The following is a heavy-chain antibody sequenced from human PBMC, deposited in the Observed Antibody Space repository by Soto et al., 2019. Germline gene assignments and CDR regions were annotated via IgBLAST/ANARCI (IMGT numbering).Heavy chain of an antibody. J-gene: IGHJ6*02. CDR1: GFTFSGYW. Sequence: EVQLVESGGGLVQPGGSLRLSCAASGFTFSGYWLSWVRQAPGKGLEWVANIKQDGSEQFYVDSVKGRFTISRDNAKKSLYLQMNSLRAEYTAVYYCAREAVWGQGTTVTVSS. CDR3: AREAV. V-gene: IGHV3-7*05. CDR2: IKQDGSEQ.